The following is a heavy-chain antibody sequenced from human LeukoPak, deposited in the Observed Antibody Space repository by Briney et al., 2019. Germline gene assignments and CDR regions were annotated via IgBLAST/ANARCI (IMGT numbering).Heavy chain of an antibody. V-gene: IGHV1-69*13. Sequence: ASVKVSCKASGRTSSSYAISWVRQAPGQGLEWMGGIITIFGKANYAQKFQGRVTITADESMSTAYLQLSSLRSEDTAVYYGATDPEGSGWYLNWFDPWGRGRVVTVSS. CDR2: IITIFGKA. CDR1: GRTSSSYA. D-gene: IGHD6-13*01. J-gene: IGHJ5*02. CDR3: ATDPEGSGWYLNWFDP.